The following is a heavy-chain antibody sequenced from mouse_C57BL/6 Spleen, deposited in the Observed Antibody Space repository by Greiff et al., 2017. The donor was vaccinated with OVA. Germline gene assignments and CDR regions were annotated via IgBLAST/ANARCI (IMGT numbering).Heavy chain of an antibody. Sequence: EVKLMESGPGLVKPSQSLSLTCSVTGYSITSGYYWNWIRQFPGNKLEWMGYISYDGSNNYNPSLKNRISITRDTSKNQFFLKLNSVTTEDTATYYCAREGYYGSLDYWGQGTTLTVSS. CDR1: GYSITSGYY. CDR3: AREGYYGSLDY. V-gene: IGHV3-6*01. J-gene: IGHJ2*01. CDR2: ISYDGSN. D-gene: IGHD1-1*01.